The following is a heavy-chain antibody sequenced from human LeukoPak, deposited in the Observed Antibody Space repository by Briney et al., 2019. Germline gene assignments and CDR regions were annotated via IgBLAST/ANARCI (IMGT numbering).Heavy chain of an antibody. V-gene: IGHV4-39*07. CDR3: ARAPHYYDSSGYYEFDY. CDR2: IYYSGST. CDR1: GGSISSYY. J-gene: IGHJ4*02. D-gene: IGHD3-22*01. Sequence: PSETLSLTCTVSGGSISSYYWGWIRQPPGKGLEWIGSIYYSGSTYYNPSLKSRVTISVDTSKNQFSLKLSSVTAADTAVYYCARAPHYYDSSGYYEFDYWGQGTLVTVSS.